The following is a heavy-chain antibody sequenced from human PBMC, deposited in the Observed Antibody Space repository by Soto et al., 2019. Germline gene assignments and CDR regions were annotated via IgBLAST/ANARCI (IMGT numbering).Heavy chain of an antibody. D-gene: IGHD3-10*01. V-gene: IGHV4-31*03. CDR3: ARTLLWFGGALNYFDY. Sequence: SETLSLTCTVSCGSISSGGYYWSWIRRHPGKGLEWIGYIYYSGSTYYNPSLKSRVTISVDTSKNQFSLKLSSVTAADTAVYYCARTLLWFGGALNYFDYWGQGTLVTVSS. CDR1: CGSISSGGYY. CDR2: IYYSGST. J-gene: IGHJ4*02.